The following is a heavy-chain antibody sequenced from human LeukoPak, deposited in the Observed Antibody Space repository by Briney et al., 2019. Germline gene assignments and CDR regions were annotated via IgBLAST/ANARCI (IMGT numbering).Heavy chain of an antibody. J-gene: IGHJ5*02. CDR1: GYTFTSYY. Sequence: GASVKVSCKASGYTFTSYYLHWVRQAPGQGLEWMGGIIPIFGTANYAQKFQGRVTITADESTSTAYMELSSLRSEDTAVYYCASDYCSGGSCYLWFDPWGQGTLVTVSS. CDR2: IIPIFGTA. D-gene: IGHD2-15*01. CDR3: ASDYCSGGSCYLWFDP. V-gene: IGHV1-69*13.